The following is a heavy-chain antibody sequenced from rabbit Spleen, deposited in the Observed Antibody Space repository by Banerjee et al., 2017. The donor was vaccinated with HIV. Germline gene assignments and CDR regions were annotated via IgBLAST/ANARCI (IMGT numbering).Heavy chain of an antibody. CDR2: IYAGGSGTT. Sequence: QSLEESGGDLVKPGASLTLTCTASGFSFTGSHYMCWVRQAPGKGLEWIACIYAGGSGTTYYASWAKGRFTISKTSSTTVTLEMTSLTAADTATYFCARGSAAMTMVITGYYLGLWGPGTLVTVS. J-gene: IGHJ4*01. D-gene: IGHD2-1*01. CDR1: GFSFTGSHY. CDR3: ARGSAAMTMVITGYYLGL. V-gene: IGHV1S40*01.